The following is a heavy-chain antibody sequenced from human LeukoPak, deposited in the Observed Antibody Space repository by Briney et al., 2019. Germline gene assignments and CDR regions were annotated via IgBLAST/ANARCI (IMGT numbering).Heavy chain of an antibody. J-gene: IGHJ4*02. Sequence: SETLSLTCTVSGGSIGSGYYWAWIRQPPGKGLEWIGSIHYGGTTHYNPSLQSRVTISADTSKNQFALDLRSVAAADTAVYYCTRDIGDFVSDFWGQGTLVTVSS. CDR1: GGSIGSGYY. D-gene: IGHD2-21*02. CDR3: TRDIGDFVSDF. V-gene: IGHV4-39*02. CDR2: IHYGGTT.